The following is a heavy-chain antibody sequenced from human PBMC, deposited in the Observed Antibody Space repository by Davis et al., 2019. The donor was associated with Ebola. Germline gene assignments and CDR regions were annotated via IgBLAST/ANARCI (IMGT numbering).Heavy chain of an antibody. V-gene: IGHV1-18*04. CDR1: GYTFTGYY. CDR3: ARAQFPTTSDH. D-gene: IGHD1-1*01. Sequence: AASVKVSCKASGYTFTGYYMHWVRQAPGQGLEWMGWINPHNGNTNYAQNVQGRVTMTTDTSTSTVYMEVGSLRSDDTAVYYCARAQFPTTSDHWGQGTLVTVSS. J-gene: IGHJ4*02. CDR2: INPHNGNT.